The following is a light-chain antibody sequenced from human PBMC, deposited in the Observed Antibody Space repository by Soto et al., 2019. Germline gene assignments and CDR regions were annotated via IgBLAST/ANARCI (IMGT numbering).Light chain of an antibody. CDR2: KAS. Sequence: DILMTQSPSTLSASVGDRVTITCRASQSISRWLAWYHQKPGKAPKLLIYKASSLESGVPSRFSGSGSGTEFTLTISSLQPDDFATYYCQQYDTYWTFGQGTKVEIK. J-gene: IGKJ1*01. V-gene: IGKV1-5*03. CDR3: QQYDTYWT. CDR1: QSISRW.